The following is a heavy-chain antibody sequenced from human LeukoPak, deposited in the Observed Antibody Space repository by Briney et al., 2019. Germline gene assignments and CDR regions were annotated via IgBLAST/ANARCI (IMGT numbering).Heavy chain of an antibody. CDR1: GGSMSNYY. Sequence: PSETLSLTCTVSGGSMSNYYWSWIRQPPGKGLEWIGYIYYSGRTNYNPSLKSRVTISVDTSRKQVSLKLSSVTAADTAVYYCATALSVAGSFYFDYWGQGTLVTVSS. J-gene: IGHJ4*02. CDR2: IYYSGRT. D-gene: IGHD6-19*01. V-gene: IGHV4-59*01. CDR3: ATALSVAGSFYFDY.